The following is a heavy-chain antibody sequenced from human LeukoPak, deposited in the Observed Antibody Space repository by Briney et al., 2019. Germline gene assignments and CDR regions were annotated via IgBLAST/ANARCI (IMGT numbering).Heavy chain of an antibody. CDR1: GYAFSGYS. D-gene: IGHD1-20*01. V-gene: IGHV1-2*06. J-gene: IGHJ5*01. CDR2: INPNSGVT. Sequence: ASVKVSCKASGYAFSGYSMHWVREAPGQGLEWMGRINPNSGVTYYAQKFQGRVTMTSDRSITTAYMELSSLTSDDTATYYCARDASNWSAFDSWGQGTLVIVSS. CDR3: ARDASNWSAFDS.